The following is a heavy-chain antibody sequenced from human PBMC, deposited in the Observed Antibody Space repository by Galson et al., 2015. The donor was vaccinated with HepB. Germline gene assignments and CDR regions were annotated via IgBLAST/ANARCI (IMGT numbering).Heavy chain of an antibody. CDR2: IRSKANSNAT. Sequence: SLRLSCAASGFTFSGSAMHWVRQASGKGLEWVGRIRSKANSNATAYAASVKGRFTLSSDDTKNTAYLQMNSRKAEDTAVYYCTTANLWFGELLSQVVWGQGTTVTGSS. CDR3: TTANLWFGELLSQVV. D-gene: IGHD3-10*01. CDR1: GFTFSGSA. V-gene: IGHV3-73*01. J-gene: IGHJ6*02.